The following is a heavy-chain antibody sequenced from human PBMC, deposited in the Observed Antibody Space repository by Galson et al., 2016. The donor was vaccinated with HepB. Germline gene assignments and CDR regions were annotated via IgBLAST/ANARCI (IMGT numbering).Heavy chain of an antibody. D-gene: IGHD2-15*01. J-gene: IGHJ4*02. CDR3: VRYCHGGSCNGYDFDD. CDR1: GFTFSNSA. Sequence: SLRLSCAASGFTFSNSAIHWVRQTPGKGLEWVAVISDGGGETYYVDSVKGRFTVSRDDSENTLYLQMNGLSAEDTALYYCVRYCHGGSCNGYDFDDWGQGTLVTVAS. CDR2: ISDGGGET. V-gene: IGHV3-23*01.